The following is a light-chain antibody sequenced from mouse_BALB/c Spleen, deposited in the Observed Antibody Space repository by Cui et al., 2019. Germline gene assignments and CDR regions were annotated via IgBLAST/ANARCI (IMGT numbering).Light chain of an antibody. J-gene: IGKJ1*01. CDR2: DTS. Sequence: QLVLTQSPAIMCASPGEKVTMTCSASSSVSYMYWYQQKPGSSPRLLIYDTSNLASGVPVRFSGSGSGTSYSLTISRMEAEDAATYYCQQCSSYPPTFGGGTKLEIK. V-gene: IGKV4-55*01. CDR3: QQCSSYPPT. CDR1: SSVSY.